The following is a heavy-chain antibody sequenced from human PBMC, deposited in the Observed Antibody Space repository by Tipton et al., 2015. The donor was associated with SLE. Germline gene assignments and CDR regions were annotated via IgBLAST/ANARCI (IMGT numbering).Heavy chain of an antibody. CDR3: LKDLAPGGLDV. V-gene: IGHV3-9*01. CDR2: IDWRSGRI. J-gene: IGHJ6*02. Sequence: RSLRLSCAAPRFTFDGYAMHWVRQIPGKGLEWVSGIDWRSGRIDYADSVRGRFTISRDDARNSLFLHMNSLRVEDTALYYCLKDLAPGGLDVWGPGTTVTVSS. CDR1: RFTFDGYA.